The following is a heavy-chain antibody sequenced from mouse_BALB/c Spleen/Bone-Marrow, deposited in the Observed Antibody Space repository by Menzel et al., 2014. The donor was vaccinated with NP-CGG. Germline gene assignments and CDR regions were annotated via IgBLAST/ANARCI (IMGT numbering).Heavy chain of an antibody. CDR2: INPSTGYT. CDR1: GYTFTRYW. V-gene: IGHV1-7*01. J-gene: IGHJ4*01. CDR3: ARGDYYGKGGAMDY. Sequence: VHLQQSGAELAKPGASVKMSCKASGYTFTRYWIHWVKPGPGQGLEWIGYINPSTGYTEYNQKFKDKATLTADKSSSTAYMQLSSLTSEDSAVYYCARGDYYGKGGAMDYWGQGTSVTVSS. D-gene: IGHD1-1*01.